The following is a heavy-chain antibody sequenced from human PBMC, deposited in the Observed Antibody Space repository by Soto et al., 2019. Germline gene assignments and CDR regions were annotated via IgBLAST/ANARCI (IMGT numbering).Heavy chain of an antibody. CDR1: GFSLSTTGVG. V-gene: IGHV2-5*02. D-gene: IGHD1-26*01. Sequence: QITLKESGPTLVKPTQTLTLTCTFSGFSLSTTGVGVGWIRQPPGKALEWLALVYWDDDKRYSPSLKSRLTITKDTSKNHVVLTMTNMHPVDTATYYCAHSHLSACYLHYWGQGTLVTVSS. CDR2: VYWDDDK. J-gene: IGHJ4*02. CDR3: AHSHLSACYLHY.